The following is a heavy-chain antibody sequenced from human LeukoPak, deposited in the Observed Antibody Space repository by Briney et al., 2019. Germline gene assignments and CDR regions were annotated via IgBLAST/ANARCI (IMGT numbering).Heavy chain of an antibody. V-gene: IGHV3-9*01. Sequence: GGSLRLSCAASGFTFDDYAMHWVRQAPGKGLEWVSGISWNSGSIGYADSVKGRFTISRDNAKNSLYLQMNSLRAEGTALYYCAKATGRGYSFGWFDPWGKGTTVTVSS. D-gene: IGHD5-18*01. CDR3: AKATGRGYSFGWFDP. CDR2: ISWNSGSI. J-gene: IGHJ6*04. CDR1: GFTFDDYA.